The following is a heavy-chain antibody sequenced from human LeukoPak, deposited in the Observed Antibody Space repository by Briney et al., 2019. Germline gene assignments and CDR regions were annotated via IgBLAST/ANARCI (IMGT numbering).Heavy chain of an antibody. J-gene: IGHJ4*02. D-gene: IGHD3-3*01. V-gene: IGHV4-31*03. Sequence: SETLSLTCTVSGGSISSGGYSWSWIRQHPGKGLEWIGYIYYSGSTYYNPSLKSRVTISVDTSKNQFSLKLSSVTAADTAVYYCARGGDFWSGYPHLDYWGQGTLVTVSS. CDR1: GGSISSGGYS. CDR2: IYYSGST. CDR3: ARGGDFWSGYPHLDY.